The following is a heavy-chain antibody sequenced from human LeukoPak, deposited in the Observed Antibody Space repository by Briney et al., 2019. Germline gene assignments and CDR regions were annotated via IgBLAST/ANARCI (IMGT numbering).Heavy chain of an antibody. CDR1: GYTFTNYF. D-gene: IGHD4-11*01. CDR2: INPSGGST. V-gene: IGHV1-46*01. Sequence: ASVKVSCKASGYTFTNYFIHWVRQAAGQGLEWMGIINPSGGSTSYAQKFQGTVTMTRDTSTNTVYMELSSLRSEDTAVYYCARDYSNARAFDYWGQGTLVTVSS. J-gene: IGHJ4*02. CDR3: ARDYSNARAFDY.